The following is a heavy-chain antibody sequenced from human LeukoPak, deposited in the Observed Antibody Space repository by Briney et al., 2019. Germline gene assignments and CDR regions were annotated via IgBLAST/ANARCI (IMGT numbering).Heavy chain of an antibody. D-gene: IGHD4-17*01. CDR1: GYTFTSYG. J-gene: IGHJ6*02. V-gene: IGHV1-18*01. CDR2: ISAYNGNT. CDR3: ARDGSFYGDSRYYYGMDV. Sequence: ASVKVSCKASGYTFTSYGISWVRQAPGQGLEWMGWISAYNGNTNYAQKLQGRVTMTTDTSTSTAYMELRSLRSDDTAVYYCARDGSFYGDSRYYYGMDVWGQGTTVTVSS.